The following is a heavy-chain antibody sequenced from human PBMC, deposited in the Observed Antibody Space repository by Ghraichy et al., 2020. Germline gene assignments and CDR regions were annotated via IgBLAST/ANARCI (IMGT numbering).Heavy chain of an antibody. D-gene: IGHD3-9*01. J-gene: IGHJ5*02. CDR1: GFNFGDFA. V-gene: IGHV3-23*01. CDR2: IARSGSA. Sequence: LSLTCAMSGFNFGDFAVGWVRQAPGKGLEWVSSIARSGSADYTDSVKGRFTISRDNSKNILYLHMSSLRAEDTATYYCARYSGWTPSSYFFKSWGQGTLVTVAS. CDR3: ARYSGWTPSSYFFKS.